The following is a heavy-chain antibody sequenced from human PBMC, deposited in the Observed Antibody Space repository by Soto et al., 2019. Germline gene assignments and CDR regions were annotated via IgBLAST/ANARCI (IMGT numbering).Heavy chain of an antibody. Sequence: XGPTLVTPPQTLPLTCTFAFFSLDARGKCVGWIRQSPGKALEWLALIDWEDDEYYTPSLRTRLTISKDTSKNQVVLTMTNMDTVDTATYYCARMRAGSSGPFDYWGPGVLVT. J-gene: IGHJ4*02. CDR3: ARMRAGSSGPFDY. V-gene: IGHV2-70*13. D-gene: IGHD6-19*01. CDR2: IDWEDDE. CDR1: FFSLDARGKC.